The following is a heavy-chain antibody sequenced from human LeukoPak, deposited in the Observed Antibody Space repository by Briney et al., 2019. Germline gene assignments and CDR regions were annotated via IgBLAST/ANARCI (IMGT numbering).Heavy chain of an antibody. CDR3: ARSKGGAQREYGMDV. CDR2: ISSSGSTI. J-gene: IGHJ6*02. V-gene: IGHV3-48*03. D-gene: IGHD1-1*01. CDR1: GFTFSSYE. Sequence: GGSLRLSCAASGFTFSSYEMNWVRQAPGKGLEWVSYISSSGSTIYYADSVKDRFTISRDNAKSSLYLQMNSLRGEDTAVYYCARSKGGAQREYGMDVWGQGTTVTVSS.